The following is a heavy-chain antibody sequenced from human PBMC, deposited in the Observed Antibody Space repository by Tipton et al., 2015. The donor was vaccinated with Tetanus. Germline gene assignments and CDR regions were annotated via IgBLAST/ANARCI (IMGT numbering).Heavy chain of an antibody. Sequence: TLSLTCTVSGASISGYYWSWIRQSPGKGLEWFGYIYSSGSFNYNPSLRSRVTLSVDTSQKQFSLNLRSMTAADTAVYYCARGGPESRWYFDLWGRGTLVTVSS. V-gene: IGHV4-59*01. J-gene: IGHJ2*01. CDR3: ARGGPESRWYFDL. CDR2: IYSSGSF. CDR1: GASISGYY.